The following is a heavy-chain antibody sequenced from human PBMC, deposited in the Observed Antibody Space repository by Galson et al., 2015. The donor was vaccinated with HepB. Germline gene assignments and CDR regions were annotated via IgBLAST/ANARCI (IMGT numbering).Heavy chain of an antibody. Sequence: LRLSCAASGFTFSSYSMSWVRQAPGKGLEWVSCISSSSGYVYYADSLKGRFTISRDNAKNSLYLQMNSLRAEDTAVYYCARTYYYGSGSRGCFDYWGQGTLVTVSS. D-gene: IGHD3-10*01. V-gene: IGHV3-21*01. CDR3: ARTYYYGSGSRGCFDY. J-gene: IGHJ4*02. CDR1: GFTFSSYS. CDR2: ISSSSGYV.